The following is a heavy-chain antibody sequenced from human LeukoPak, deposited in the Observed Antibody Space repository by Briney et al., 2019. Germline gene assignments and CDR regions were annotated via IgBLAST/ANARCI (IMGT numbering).Heavy chain of an antibody. CDR2: ISSSSSYI. Sequence: GGSLRLSCAASGFTFSSYSMNWVRQASGKGLEWVSSISSSSSYIYYADSVKGRFTISRDNAKNSLYLQMNSLRAEDTAVYYCARDYYDSSASFDYWGQGTLVTVSS. CDR3: ARDYYDSSASFDY. V-gene: IGHV3-21*01. J-gene: IGHJ4*02. D-gene: IGHD3-22*01. CDR1: GFTFSSYS.